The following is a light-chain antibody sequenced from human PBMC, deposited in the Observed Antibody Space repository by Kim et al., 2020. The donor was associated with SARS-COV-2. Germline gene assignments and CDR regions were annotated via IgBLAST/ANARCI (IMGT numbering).Light chain of an antibody. Sequence: ASVGDRVTITGRASQSISTYLNWYQQKPGKAPKLLIYGASTLQSGVPSRFSGSGSGTHFTLTISSLQPEDFATYYCQESLRAPLTFGGGTKVDIK. CDR3: QESLRAPLT. CDR2: GAS. CDR1: QSISTY. V-gene: IGKV1-39*01. J-gene: IGKJ4*01.